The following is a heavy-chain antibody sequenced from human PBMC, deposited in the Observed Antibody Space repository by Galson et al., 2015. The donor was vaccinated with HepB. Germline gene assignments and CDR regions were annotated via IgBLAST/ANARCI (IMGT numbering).Heavy chain of an antibody. D-gene: IGHD2-15*01. V-gene: IGHV1-69*13. CDR3: ARDHCSGGSCYDPGFDY. Sequence: SVKVSCKASGGTFSSYAISWVRQASGQGLEWMGGIIPIFGTANYAQKFQGRVTITADESTSTAYMELSSLRSEDTAVYYCARDHCSGGSCYDPGFDYWGQGTLVTVSS. CDR1: GGTFSSYA. CDR2: IIPIFGTA. J-gene: IGHJ4*02.